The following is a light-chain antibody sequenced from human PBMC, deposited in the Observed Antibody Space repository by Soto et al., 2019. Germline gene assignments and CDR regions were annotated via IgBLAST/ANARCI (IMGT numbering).Light chain of an antibody. CDR3: TVSVDTDTYV. CDR2: TTN. Sequence: QTVVTQQPSLSVSPGGQVTLTCVLTSGSVSTNYHPSWYQQTPGQAPRPLIYTTNARSSGVPDRFSGSIVENKAALTITGAQADDESNYYCTVSVDTDTYVFGTGTKVTVL. CDR1: SGSVSTNYH. J-gene: IGLJ1*01. V-gene: IGLV8-61*01.